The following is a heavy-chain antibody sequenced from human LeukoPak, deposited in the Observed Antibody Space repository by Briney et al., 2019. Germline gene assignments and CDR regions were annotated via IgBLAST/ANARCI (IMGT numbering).Heavy chain of an antibody. CDR3: AKDKEYSSGRLEGLLGD. CDR2: IIPILGIA. D-gene: IGHD6-19*01. Sequence: ASVKVSCKASGGTFSSYAISWVRQAPGQGLEWMGRIIPILGIANYAQKFQGRVTITADKSTSTAYMELSSLRSEDTAVYYCAKDKEYSSGRLEGLLGDWGQGTLVTVSS. CDR1: GGTFSSYA. V-gene: IGHV1-69*04. J-gene: IGHJ4*02.